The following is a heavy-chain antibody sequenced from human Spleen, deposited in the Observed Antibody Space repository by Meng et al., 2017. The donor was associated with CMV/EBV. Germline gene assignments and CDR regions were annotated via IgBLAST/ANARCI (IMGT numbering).Heavy chain of an antibody. D-gene: IGHD3-3*01. CDR3: ARDLFVVARTVGVPESDYGFDI. Sequence: GEPLKISCAASGFTFSGFGMNWVRQAPGKGLEWISYISGSGRMIDYADSVKGRFTISRDNAKNSLYLRMNSLRAEDTAVYYCARDLFVVARTVGVPESDYGFDIWGQGTMVTVSS. V-gene: IGHV3-48*04. CDR1: GFTFSGFG. J-gene: IGHJ3*02. CDR2: ISGSGRMI.